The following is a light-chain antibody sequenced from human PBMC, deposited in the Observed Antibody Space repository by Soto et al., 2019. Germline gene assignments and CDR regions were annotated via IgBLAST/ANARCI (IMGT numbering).Light chain of an antibody. Sequence: EIVMTQSPATLSLSPGERAALSCRASQSINSELAWYQQKPGQPPRLLIYGASTRATGVPARFTGSESGSEFTLTISGLQSDDFAVYYCQQCHNWPLTFGQGTRLAI. J-gene: IGKJ2*01. CDR2: GAS. V-gene: IGKV3-15*01. CDR1: QSINSE. CDR3: QQCHNWPLT.